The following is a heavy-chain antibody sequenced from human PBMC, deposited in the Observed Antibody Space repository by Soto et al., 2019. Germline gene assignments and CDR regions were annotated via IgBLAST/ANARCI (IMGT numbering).Heavy chain of an antibody. V-gene: IGHV1-69*12. D-gene: IGHD7-27*01. CDR1: GGTFSSYA. J-gene: IGHJ6*02. CDR3: ASQLTGDYYYYGMDV. Sequence: QVQLVQSGAAVKKHGSSVRVSCKASGGTFSSYAISWLRQAPGQGLEWMGGIIPIFGTADYAQKFQGRVTITADESTSTAYMELSSLRSEDTAVYYCASQLTGDYYYYGMDVWGQGTTVTVSS. CDR2: IIPIFGTA.